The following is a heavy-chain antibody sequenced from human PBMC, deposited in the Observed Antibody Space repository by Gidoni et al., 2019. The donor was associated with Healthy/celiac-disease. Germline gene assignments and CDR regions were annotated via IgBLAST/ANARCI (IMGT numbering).Heavy chain of an antibody. CDR3: ARHVTYIHYYDSSGLDY. CDR1: GGSISSSSYY. V-gene: IGHV4-39*01. D-gene: IGHD3-22*01. CDR2: IYYSGST. Sequence: QLQLQESGPGLVKPSETLSLTCTVSGGSISSSSYYWGWIRQPPGKGLEWIGSIYYSGSTYYNPSLKSRVTISVDTSKNQFSLKLSSVTAADTAVYYCARHVTYIHYYDSSGLDYWGQGTLVTVSS. J-gene: IGHJ4*02.